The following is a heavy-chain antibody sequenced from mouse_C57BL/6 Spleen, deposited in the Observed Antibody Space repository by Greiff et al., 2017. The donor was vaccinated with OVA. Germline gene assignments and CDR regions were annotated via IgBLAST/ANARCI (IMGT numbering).Heavy chain of an antibody. CDR2: ISDGGSYT. Sequence: EVKLQESGGGLVKPGGSLKLSCAASGFTFSSYAMSWVRQTPEKRLEWVATISDGGSYTYYPDNVKGRFTISRDNAKNNLYLQMSHLKSEDTAMYYCARGGGLRRYAMDYWGQGTSVTVSS. CDR3: ARGGGLRRYAMDY. D-gene: IGHD2-4*01. CDR1: GFTFSSYA. J-gene: IGHJ4*01. V-gene: IGHV5-4*03.